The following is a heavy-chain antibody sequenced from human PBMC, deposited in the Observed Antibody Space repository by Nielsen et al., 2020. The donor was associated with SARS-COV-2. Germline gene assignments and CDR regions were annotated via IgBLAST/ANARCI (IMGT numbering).Heavy chain of an antibody. D-gene: IGHD2-15*01. V-gene: IGHV4-59*01. CDR3: ATVVEPLGYCSGGSCDGEWCYFDY. Sequence: SETLSLTCTVSGGSISSYYWRWIRQPPGKGMEWIGYIYYRGSTNYNPSLKSRVTISVDTSKNQFSLKLSSVTAAVTAVYYCATVVEPLGYCSGGSCDGEWCYFDYCGQGTLFTVSS. CDR1: GGSISSYY. J-gene: IGHJ4*02. CDR2: IYYRGST.